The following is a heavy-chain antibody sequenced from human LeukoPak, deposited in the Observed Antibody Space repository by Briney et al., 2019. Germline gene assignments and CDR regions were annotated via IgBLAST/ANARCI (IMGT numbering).Heavy chain of an antibody. CDR3: ARLGYTYGYMGEKYYYYYMDV. D-gene: IGHD5-18*01. J-gene: IGHJ6*03. CDR2: IYTSGST. V-gene: IGHV4-4*07. CDR1: GGSISSYY. Sequence: SETLSLTCTVSGGSISSYYWSWIRQPAGKGLEWIGRIYTSGSTNYNPSLKSRVTMSVDTSKNQFSLNLRSVIAADTAVYYCARLGYTYGYMGEKYYYYYMDVWGRGTPVTVSS.